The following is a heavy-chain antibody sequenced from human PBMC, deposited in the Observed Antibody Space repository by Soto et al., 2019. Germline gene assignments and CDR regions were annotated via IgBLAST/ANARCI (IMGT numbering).Heavy chain of an antibody. CDR1: GFTFSSHD. V-gene: IGHV3-13*01. Sequence: GGSLRLSCAASGFTFSSHDMHWVRQATGKGLEWVSGVGTVGDTYYSGSVKGRFTISRENAKNSLYLQMNSLRAEDTAVYYCARGAYSSSWYFDYWGQGTLVTVSS. D-gene: IGHD6-13*01. J-gene: IGHJ4*02. CDR2: VGTVGDT. CDR3: ARGAYSSSWYFDY.